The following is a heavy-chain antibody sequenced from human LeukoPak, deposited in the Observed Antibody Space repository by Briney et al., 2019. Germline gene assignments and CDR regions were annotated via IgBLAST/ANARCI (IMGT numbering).Heavy chain of an antibody. CDR2: INHNSGGT. J-gene: IGHJ4*02. D-gene: IGHD3-22*01. CDR1: GYTFTGYY. Sequence: ASVKVSCEASGYTFTGYYMHWVRQAPGQGLEWMGGINHNSGGTNYAQKFQGRVTMTRDTSISTAYMELSRLRSDDTAVYYCARAPMYYYDSSGYYYFDYWGQGTLVTVSS. V-gene: IGHV1-2*02. CDR3: ARAPMYYYDSSGYYYFDY.